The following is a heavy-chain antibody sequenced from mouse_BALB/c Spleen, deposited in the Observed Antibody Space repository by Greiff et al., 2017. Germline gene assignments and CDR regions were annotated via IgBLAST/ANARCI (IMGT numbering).Heavy chain of an antibody. CDR2: IYPYNGGT. Sequence: EVQLQQSGPELVKPGASVKISCKASGYTFTDYNMHWVKQSHGKSLEWIGYIYPYNGGTGYNQKFKSKATLTVDNSSSTAYMELRSLTSEDSAVYYCAGGWYYFDYWGQGTTLTVSS. CDR1: GYTFTDYN. V-gene: IGHV1S29*02. CDR3: AGGWYYFDY. D-gene: IGHD3-3*01. J-gene: IGHJ2*01.